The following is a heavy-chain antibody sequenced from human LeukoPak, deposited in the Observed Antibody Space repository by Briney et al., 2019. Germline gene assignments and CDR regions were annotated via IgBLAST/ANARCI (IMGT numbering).Heavy chain of an antibody. J-gene: IGHJ3*02. D-gene: IGHD6-13*01. CDR1: GFTFSNAW. Sequence: PGESLRLSCAASGFTFSNAWMSWVRQAPGKGLEWVGRIKSKTDGDTTDYAAPVKGRFTISRDDSKNTLYLQMNSLKTEDTAVYYCTTDFGYAKSSSWEREAFDIWGQGTMVTVSS. V-gene: IGHV3-15*01. CDR2: IKSKTDGDTT. CDR3: TTDFGYAKSSSWEREAFDI.